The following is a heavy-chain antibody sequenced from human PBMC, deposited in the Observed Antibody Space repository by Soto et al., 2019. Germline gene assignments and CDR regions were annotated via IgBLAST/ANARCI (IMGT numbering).Heavy chain of an antibody. D-gene: IGHD3-10*01. CDR2: IYYSGST. Sequence: PSETLSLTCTVSGGSISSYYWSWIRQPPGKGLEWIGYIYYSGSTNYNPSLKSRVTISVDTSKNQFSLKLSSVTAADTAVYYCARHPDTYYGSGSSNFDYWGQGTLVTVSS. CDR1: GGSISSYY. J-gene: IGHJ4*02. CDR3: ARHPDTYYGSGSSNFDY. V-gene: IGHV4-59*08.